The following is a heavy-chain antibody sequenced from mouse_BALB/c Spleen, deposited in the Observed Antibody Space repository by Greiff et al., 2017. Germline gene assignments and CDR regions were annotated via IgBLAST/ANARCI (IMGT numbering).Heavy chain of an antibody. Sequence: EVMLVESGGGLVQPGGSLRLSCAPSGFTFTDYYMSWVRQPPGKALEWLGFIRNKANGYTTEYSASVKGRFTISRDNSQGILYLQMNTLRAEDSATYYCARGQLTSPFAYWGQGTLVTVSA. J-gene: IGHJ3*01. V-gene: IGHV7-3*02. CDR1: GFTFTDYY. D-gene: IGHD3-2*02. CDR3: ARGQLTSPFAY. CDR2: IRNKANGYTT.